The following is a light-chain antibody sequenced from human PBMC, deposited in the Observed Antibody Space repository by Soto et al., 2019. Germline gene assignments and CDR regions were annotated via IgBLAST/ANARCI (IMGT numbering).Light chain of an antibody. CDR2: GAS. CDR3: QQYTGPPTT. CDR1: QSVRSRS. Sequence: EIVLTQSPDTLSLSPGERATLSCRASQSVRSRSLAWYQHNPGQAPRLLMYGASTRADGIPARFTGSGSGTDFTLTITRLEPEDSAVYFCQQYTGPPTTFGQGTRLEIK. V-gene: IGKV3-20*01. J-gene: IGKJ5*01.